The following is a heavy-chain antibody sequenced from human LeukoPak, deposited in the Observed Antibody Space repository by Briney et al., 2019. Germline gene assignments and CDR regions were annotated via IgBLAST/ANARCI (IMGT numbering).Heavy chain of an antibody. D-gene: IGHD1-14*01. Sequence: PGGSLRLSCAASGFTFSSYGMRWVRQAPGKGLEWVAFIRYDGSNKYYADSVKGRFTISRDNSKNTLYLQMNSLRAEDTAVYYCAKDTTPPKAGFDPWGQGTLVTVSS. V-gene: IGHV3-30*02. CDR2: IRYDGSNK. CDR1: GFTFSSYG. J-gene: IGHJ5*02. CDR3: AKDTTPPKAGFDP.